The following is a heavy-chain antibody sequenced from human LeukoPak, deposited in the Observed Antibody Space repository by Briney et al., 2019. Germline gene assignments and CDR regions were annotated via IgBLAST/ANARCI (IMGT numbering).Heavy chain of an antibody. CDR1: GGSISSYY. CDR3: ARVSSSWGYDAFDI. Sequence: SETLSLTCTVSGGSISSYYCSWIRQPAGKELEWIGRIYTSGSTNYNPSLKSRVTMSVDTSKNQFSLKLSSVTAADTAVYYCARVSSSWGYDAFDIWGQGTMVTVSS. J-gene: IGHJ3*02. D-gene: IGHD6-13*01. V-gene: IGHV4-4*07. CDR2: IYTSGST.